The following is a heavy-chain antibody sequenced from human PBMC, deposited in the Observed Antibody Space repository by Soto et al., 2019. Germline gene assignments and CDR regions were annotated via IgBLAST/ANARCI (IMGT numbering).Heavy chain of an antibody. J-gene: IGHJ5*02. CDR3: ARHRGVPRGGFAP. V-gene: IGHV3-33*01. CDR2: IWYDGSNK. D-gene: IGHD3-10*01. Sequence: QVQLVESGGGVVQPGRSLRLSCAASGFTFSSYGMHWVRQAPGKGLEWVAVIWYDGSNKYYADSVKGRFTISRDNYKNTLYLQMTSLRAEDPAVYYCARHRGVPRGGFAPWGQGTLVTVSS. CDR1: GFTFSSYG.